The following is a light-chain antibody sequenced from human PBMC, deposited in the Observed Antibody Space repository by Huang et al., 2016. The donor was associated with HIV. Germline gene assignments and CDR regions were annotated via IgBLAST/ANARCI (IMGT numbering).Light chain of an antibody. CDR3: MQGSHWPPT. CDR1: ESLVYSDGNTY. J-gene: IGKJ3*01. Sequence: DVVMTQSPLSLPVTLGQPASISCRSSESLVYSDGNTYLNWFQQRPGQSPRRLIYKVSIRDSGVPDRFSGSGSDTNFTLKISRVEAEDVGIYYCMQGSHWPPTFGPGTKVDFK. V-gene: IGKV2-30*01. CDR2: KVS.